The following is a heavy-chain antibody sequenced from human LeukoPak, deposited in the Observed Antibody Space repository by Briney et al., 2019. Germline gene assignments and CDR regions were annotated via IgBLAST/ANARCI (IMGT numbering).Heavy chain of an antibody. D-gene: IGHD5-24*01. V-gene: IGHV4-30-4*01. CDR1: GGSISSGDYY. J-gene: IGHJ4*02. Sequence: SETLSLTCTVSGGSISSGDYYWSWIRQPPGKGLEWIGYIYYSGSTYYNPSLKSRVTISVDTSKNQFSLKLSSVTAADTAVYYCARGVEMATIDYWGQGTLVTVSS. CDR3: ARGVEMATIDY. CDR2: IYYSGST.